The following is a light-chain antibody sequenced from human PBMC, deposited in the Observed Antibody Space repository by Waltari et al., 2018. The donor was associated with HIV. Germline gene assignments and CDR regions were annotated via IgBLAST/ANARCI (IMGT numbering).Light chain of an antibody. Sequence: QSALTQPASVSGSPGQSITISCTGASSNIGTSKYVSWYLQRPGKAPQFVIYEFTNRPSGVSDRFSGSKSGNTASLTISRLQPEDEAVYFCNSFTNSGTLEFGGGTKLTVL. J-gene: IGLJ3*02. CDR2: EFT. CDR1: SSNIGTSKY. CDR3: NSFTNSGTLE. V-gene: IGLV2-14*01.